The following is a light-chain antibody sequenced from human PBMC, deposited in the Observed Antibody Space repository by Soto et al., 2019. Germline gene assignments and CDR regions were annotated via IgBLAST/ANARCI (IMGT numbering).Light chain of an antibody. CDR3: QQYASSPYT. V-gene: IGKV3-20*01. CDR2: GAS. Sequence: EIVLTQSPGTLSLSPGERATLSCRASQTVGSSYLAWYQQKPGQAPRLLIYGASSRATGIPDRFTGSGSGTDFTLSISRLEPEDFAVDSCQQYASSPYTFGKGTKLEIK. J-gene: IGKJ2*01. CDR1: QTVGSSY.